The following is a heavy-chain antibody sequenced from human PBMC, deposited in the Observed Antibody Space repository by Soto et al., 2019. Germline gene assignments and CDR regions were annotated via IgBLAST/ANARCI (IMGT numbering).Heavy chain of an antibody. V-gene: IGHV1-18*01. CDR2: ISANSGDT. Sequence: QVQLVQSGAEVKEPGASVRVSCKASGYTFSSYGFSWVRQAPGQGLEWVAWISANSGDTNSAQKFQGRVTLTTDTTRGAAYMELRSLTSDDTVIYYCAIHFRDSFGGPSGIYGDCWGQGTLVTVSS. J-gene: IGHJ4*02. CDR1: GYTFSSYG. D-gene: IGHD2-15*01. CDR3: AIHFRDSFGGPSGIYGDC.